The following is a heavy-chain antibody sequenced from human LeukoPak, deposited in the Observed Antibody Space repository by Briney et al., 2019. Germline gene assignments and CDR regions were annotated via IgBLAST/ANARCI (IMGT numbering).Heavy chain of an antibody. CDR2: INGGGGGGT. J-gene: IGHJ5*02. V-gene: IGHV3-23*01. D-gene: IGHD2-2*01. Sequence: PGGSLRLSCAASGFTFSNYAMSWVHQAPGKGLEWVSGINGGGGGGTFHADSVRGRFTISRDNSKNTLYLQMSSLRAEDTAVYYCAASLPNIVVVPAAKGPFGSWGQGTLVTVSS. CDR3: AASLPNIVVVPAAKGPFGS. CDR1: GFTFSNYA.